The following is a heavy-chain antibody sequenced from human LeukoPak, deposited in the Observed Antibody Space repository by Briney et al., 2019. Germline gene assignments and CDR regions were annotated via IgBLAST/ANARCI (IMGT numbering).Heavy chain of an antibody. J-gene: IGHJ1*01. CDR2: IKGDGSDK. D-gene: IGHD2/OR15-2a*01. Sequence: GGSLRLSCAASGITFSRLWMSWVRQVPGKGLEWVASIKGDGSDKFYADSVRGRFTITRDNAENSLFLQMDSLRVEDTAVYYCRIGHYGSNWGQGALVTVSS. V-gene: IGHV3-7*01. CDR1: GITFSRLW. CDR3: RIGHYGSN.